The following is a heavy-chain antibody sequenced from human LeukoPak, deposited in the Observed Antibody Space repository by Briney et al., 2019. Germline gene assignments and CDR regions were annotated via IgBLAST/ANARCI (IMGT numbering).Heavy chain of an antibody. CDR1: GYSFTSYW. V-gene: IGHV5-51*01. J-gene: IGHJ3*02. D-gene: IGHD2-2*01. Sequence: HGESLKISCKGSGYSFTSYWIGWVRQMPGKGLEWMGIIYPGDSDTRYSPSFQGQVTISADKSISTAYLQWSSLKASDTAMYYCARQLGSTTGENAFDIWGQETMVTVSS. CDR3: ARQLGSTTGENAFDI. CDR2: IYPGDSDT.